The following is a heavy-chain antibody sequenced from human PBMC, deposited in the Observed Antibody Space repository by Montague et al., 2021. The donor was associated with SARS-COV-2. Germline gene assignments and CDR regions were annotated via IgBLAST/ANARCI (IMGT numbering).Heavy chain of an antibody. V-gene: IGHV3-21*01. CDR3: ARELGRTGAFDI. Sequence: SLRLSCAASGFTFSNFFINWVRQAPVKGLEWVSSITSSGDYIWYADSLKGRFTGSRDNAKNSVYLQMSSLRAEDTAVYYCARELGRTGAFDIWGQGTAVTVSS. CDR2: ITSSGDYI. J-gene: IGHJ3*02. CDR1: GFTFSNFF. D-gene: IGHD4-17*01.